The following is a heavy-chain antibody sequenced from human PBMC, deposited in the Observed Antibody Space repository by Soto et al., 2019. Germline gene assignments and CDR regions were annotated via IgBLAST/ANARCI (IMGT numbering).Heavy chain of an antibody. D-gene: IGHD5-12*01. Sequence: QLQLQESGPGLVKPSETLSLTCTVSGGSISSSSYYWGWIRQPPGKGLEWIGSIYYSGSTYYNPSLKSRVTISVDTSKNQFSLKLSSVTAADTAVYYCAGSDIVATTQNYGMDVWGQGTTVTVSS. CDR1: GGSISSSSYY. CDR2: IYYSGST. J-gene: IGHJ6*02. CDR3: AGSDIVATTQNYGMDV. V-gene: IGHV4-39*01.